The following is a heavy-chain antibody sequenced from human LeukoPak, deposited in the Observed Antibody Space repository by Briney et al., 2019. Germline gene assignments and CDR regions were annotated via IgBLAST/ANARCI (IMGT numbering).Heavy chain of an antibody. CDR2: ISSSSSTI. J-gene: IGHJ5*02. CDR3: AKANVVAAMADWFDP. D-gene: IGHD2-15*01. V-gene: IGHV3-48*01. CDR1: GFTFSSYS. Sequence: GGSLRLSCAASGFTFSSYSMNWVRQAPGKGLEWVSYISSSSSTIYYADSVKGRFTISRDNAKNSLYLQMNSLRAEDTAVYYCAKANVVAAMADWFDPWGQGTLVTVSS.